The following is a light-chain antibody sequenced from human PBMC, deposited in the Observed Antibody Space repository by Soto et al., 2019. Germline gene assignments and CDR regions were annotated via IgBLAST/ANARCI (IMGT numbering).Light chain of an antibody. CDR3: QQYGSSPSIT. CDR1: QSVSSSY. J-gene: IGKJ5*01. V-gene: IGKV3-20*01. CDR2: GAS. Sequence: EIVLTHSPGTLSFSPGERATLXYRASQSVSSSYLAWYQQKPGQAPRLLIYGASSRATGIPDRFSGSGSGTDFTLTISRLEPEDFGVYYCQQYGSSPSITFGQGTRLEIK.